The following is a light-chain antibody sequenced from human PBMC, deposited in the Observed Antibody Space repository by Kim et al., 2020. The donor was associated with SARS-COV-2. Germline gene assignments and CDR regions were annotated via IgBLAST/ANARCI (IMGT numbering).Light chain of an antibody. CDR1: RSSTSGY. CDR3: QQCGSSRIT. J-gene: IGKJ5*01. Sequence: CAGQQPHLSSQASRSSTSGYFAWSQLKPGQAPRLLLHSASSRAPGIPDRFSGSGSGPDCTLSIARLEPEDFAVYYCQQCGSSRITFGQGTRLEIK. V-gene: IGKV3-20*01. CDR2: SAS.